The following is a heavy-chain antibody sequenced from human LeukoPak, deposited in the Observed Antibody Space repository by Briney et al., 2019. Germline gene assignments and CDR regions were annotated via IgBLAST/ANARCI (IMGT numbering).Heavy chain of an antibody. D-gene: IGHD1-26*01. Sequence: SETLSLTCTVSGGSISSHYWSWIRQPPGKGLEWIGYIYYSGSTNYNPSLKSRVAISVDTSKNQFSLKLSSVTAADTAVYYCARGDPGEYYFDYWGQGTLVTVSS. CDR1: GGSISSHY. CDR3: ARGDPGEYYFDY. V-gene: IGHV4-59*11. J-gene: IGHJ4*02. CDR2: IYYSGST.